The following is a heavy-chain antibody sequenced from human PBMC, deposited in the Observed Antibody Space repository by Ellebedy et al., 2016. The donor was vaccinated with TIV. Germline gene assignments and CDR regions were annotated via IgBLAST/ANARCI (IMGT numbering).Heavy chain of an antibody. D-gene: IGHD3-22*01. CDR3: ATSFFDSSGYRY. J-gene: IGHJ4*02. CDR2: IKGKTDGGTI. V-gene: IGHV3-15*07. CDR1: GFNFNVAW. Sequence: GESLKISCAASGFNFNVAWMSWVRQAPGKGLQWVARIKGKTDGGTIDYAAPVKGRYTISRDDSKNMLYLQMSSLETEDTAVYYRATSFFDSSGYRYWGQGTLVTVSS.